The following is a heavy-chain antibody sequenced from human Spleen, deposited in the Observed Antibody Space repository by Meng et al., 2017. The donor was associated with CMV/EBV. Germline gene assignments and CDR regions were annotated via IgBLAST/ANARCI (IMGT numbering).Heavy chain of an antibody. J-gene: IGHJ5*02. Sequence: TFSSYAISWVRQAPEQVLEWMGGIIPMLGIANYAQKFQGRVTIAADKSTSTTYMELSSLRSEDTAVYYCARAGYCSSTSCLGFGFDPWGRGTLVTVSS. CDR3: ARAGYCSSTSCLGFGFDP. V-gene: IGHV1-69*10. CDR1: TFSSYA. D-gene: IGHD2-2*01. CDR2: IIPMLGIA.